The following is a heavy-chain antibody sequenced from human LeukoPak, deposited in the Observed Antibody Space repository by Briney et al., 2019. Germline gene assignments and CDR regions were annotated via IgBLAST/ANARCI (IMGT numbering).Heavy chain of an antibody. J-gene: IGHJ5*02. CDR1: GGSFSGYY. CDR3: ARRNMGRWFYWFDP. Sequence: SETLSLTCAVYGGSFSGYYWSWIRQPPGKGLEWIGEINHSGSTNYNPSLKSRVTISVDTSKNQFSLKLSSVTAADTAVYYCARRNMGRWFYWFDPWGQGTLVTVSS. V-gene: IGHV4-34*01. D-gene: IGHD2-15*01. CDR2: INHSGST.